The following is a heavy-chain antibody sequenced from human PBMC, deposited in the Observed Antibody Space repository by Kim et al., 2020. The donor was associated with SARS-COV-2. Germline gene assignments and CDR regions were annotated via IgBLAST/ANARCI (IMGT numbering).Heavy chain of an antibody. V-gene: IGHV2-5*01. CDR2: IYWNDDK. CDR3: AHATYSAFDI. J-gene: IGHJ3*02. D-gene: IGHD2-15*01. Sequence: SGPTLVKPTQTLTPTCTFSGFSLSPRGVGVGWIRQPPGKALEWLALIYWNDDKRYSPSLKSGLTITKDTSKNQVVLTVTNMDPVDTATYYCAHATYSAFDIWGQGTMVTVSS. CDR1: GFSLSPRGVG.